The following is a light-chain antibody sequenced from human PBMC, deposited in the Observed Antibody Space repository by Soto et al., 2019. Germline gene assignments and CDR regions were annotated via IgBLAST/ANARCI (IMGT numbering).Light chain of an antibody. Sequence: QLVLTQPPSASGTPGQRVTISCSGSSSNIGSNYVYWYQQLPGRAPKLLIYRNNKGPSGVPDRFSGSKSGTSASLAISGLRSEDEADYYCAAWDDSLSGHYVFGTGTKVTVL. CDR1: SSNIGSNY. J-gene: IGLJ1*01. V-gene: IGLV1-47*01. CDR3: AAWDDSLSGHYV. CDR2: RNN.